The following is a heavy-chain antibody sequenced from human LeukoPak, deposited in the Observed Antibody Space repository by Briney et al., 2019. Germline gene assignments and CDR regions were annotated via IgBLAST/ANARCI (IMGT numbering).Heavy chain of an antibody. J-gene: IGHJ4*02. V-gene: IGHV3-7*01. CDR1: GFTFSTYW. CDR2: IKQDGSEK. CDR3: AREVGRQYYFDR. Sequence: QSGGSLRLSCAASGFTFSTYWMTWVRRAPGKGLEWVANIKQDGSEKHYVDSVKGRFTIARDNSMNTLYLQMSSLRAEDTAVYYCAREVGRQYYFDRWGQGTLVTVSS.